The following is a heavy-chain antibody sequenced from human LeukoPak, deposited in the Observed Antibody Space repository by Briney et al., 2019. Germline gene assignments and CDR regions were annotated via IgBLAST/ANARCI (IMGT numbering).Heavy chain of an antibody. Sequence: GGSLRLSCTVSGFIFSRYAIHWIRQAPGKGLEWVAVISYEGSNRYYADSVKGRFTISRDNAKNSLYLQMNSLRAEDTAVYYCARDGSYFADYWGQGTLVTVSS. D-gene: IGHD1-26*01. CDR2: ISYEGSNR. V-gene: IGHV3-30-3*01. J-gene: IGHJ4*02. CDR1: GFIFSRYA. CDR3: ARDGSYFADY.